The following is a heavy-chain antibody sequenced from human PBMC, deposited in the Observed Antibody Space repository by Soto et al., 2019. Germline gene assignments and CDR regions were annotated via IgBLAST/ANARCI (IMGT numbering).Heavy chain of an antibody. CDR1: GFTFSSYA. D-gene: IGHD3-16*02. CDR2: ISYDGSNK. V-gene: IGHV3-30-3*01. CDR3: ARESGGYVWVSYPNYFDY. Sequence: QVQLVESGGGVVQPGRSLRLSCAASGFTFSSYAMHWVRQAPGKGLEWVAVISYDGSNKYYADSVKGRFTISRDNSKNTLYLQMNSLRAEDTAVYYCARESGGYVWVSYPNYFDYWGQGTLVTVSS. J-gene: IGHJ4*02.